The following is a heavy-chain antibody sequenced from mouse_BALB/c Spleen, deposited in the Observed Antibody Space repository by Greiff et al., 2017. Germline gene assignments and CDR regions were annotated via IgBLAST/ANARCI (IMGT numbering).Heavy chain of an antibody. Sequence: DVMLVESGGGLVQPGGSMKLSCVASGFTFSNYWMNWVRQSPEKGLEWVAEISLKSNNYATHYAESVKGRFTISRYDSTSGVYLQMNNLRAEDTGDYYGTRIAGGFDDWGQGTTLTVSS. CDR2: ISLKSNNYAT. CDR1: GFTFSNYW. V-gene: IGHV6-6*02. J-gene: IGHJ2*01. CDR3: TRIAGGFDD.